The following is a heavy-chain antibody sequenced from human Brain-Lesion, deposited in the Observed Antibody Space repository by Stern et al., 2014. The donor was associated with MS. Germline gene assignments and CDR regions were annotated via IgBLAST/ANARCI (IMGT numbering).Heavy chain of an antibody. CDR3: ARDQRGITIFGVVTDYYYLGMDV. CDR2: INPNTGGT. J-gene: IGHJ6*02. CDR1: GYIFTGYY. Sequence: QVQLVQSGAEVKKPGASVKVSCKTSGYIFTGYYIHWVRQAPGQGLEWMAWINPNTGGTKYAQKFQGRVTLSQETPISPAYVELGSLTSDDTAIYYCARDQRGITIFGVVTDYYYLGMDVWGQGTTVTVSS. V-gene: IGHV1-2*02. D-gene: IGHD3-3*01.